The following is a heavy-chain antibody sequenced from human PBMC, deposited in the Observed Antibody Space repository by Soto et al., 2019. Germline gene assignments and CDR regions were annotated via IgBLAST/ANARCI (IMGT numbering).Heavy chain of an antibody. D-gene: IGHD2-2*01. Sequence: QVQLQESGPGLVKPSETLSLTCTVSGGSISSYYWSWIRQPPGKGLEWIGYIYYSGSTNYHPSLKSRVPISVDTSKNQFSLKLSSVTAADTAVYYCARDRYCSSTSCHGHGMDVWGQGTTVTVSS. J-gene: IGHJ6*02. CDR3: ARDRYCSSTSCHGHGMDV. CDR2: IYYSGST. CDR1: GGSISSYY. V-gene: IGHV4-59*01.